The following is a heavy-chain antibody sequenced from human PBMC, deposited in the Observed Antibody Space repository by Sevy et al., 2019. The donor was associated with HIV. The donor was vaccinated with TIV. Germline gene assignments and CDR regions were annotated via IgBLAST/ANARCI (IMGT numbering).Heavy chain of an antibody. CDR2: IRNKADSYTT. J-gene: IGHJ4*02. D-gene: IGHD6-13*01. CDR1: GFTFSDHY. Sequence: GGSQRLSCAASGFTFSDHYMEWVRQAPGKGLEWVGRIRNKADSYTTEYAASVKGRFTISRDDSKNSLYLLMNSLKTEDTAVYYCATHAGIAAAGRVFDYWGRGTLVTVSS. CDR3: ATHAGIAAAGRVFDY. V-gene: IGHV3-72*01.